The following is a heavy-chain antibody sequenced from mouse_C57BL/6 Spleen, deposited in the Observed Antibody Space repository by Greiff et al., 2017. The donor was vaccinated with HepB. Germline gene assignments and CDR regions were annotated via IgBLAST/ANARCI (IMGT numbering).Heavy chain of an antibody. V-gene: IGHV1-7*01. CDR3: ARFATTVVATRDAMDY. J-gene: IGHJ4*01. CDR2: INPSSGYT. Sequence: QVQLQQSGAELAKPGASVKLSCKASGYTFTSYWMHWVKQRPGQGLEWIGYINPSSGYTKYNQKFKDKATLTADKSSSTAYMQLSSLTYEDSAVYYCARFATTVVATRDAMDYWGQGTSVTVSS. D-gene: IGHD1-1*01. CDR1: GYTFTSYW.